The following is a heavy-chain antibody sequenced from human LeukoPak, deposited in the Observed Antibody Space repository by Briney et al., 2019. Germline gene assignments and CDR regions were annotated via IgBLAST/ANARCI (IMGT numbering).Heavy chain of an antibody. J-gene: IGHJ4*02. CDR2: INWNGGST. D-gene: IGHD1-26*01. Sequence: GGSLRLSCAASGFTFDDYGMSWVRQAPGKGLEWVSGINWNGGSTGYADSVKGRFTISRDNAKNSLYLQMNSLRAEDTALYCCARDTDSGSYRAFDYWGQGTLVTVSS. CDR3: ARDTDSGSYRAFDY. V-gene: IGHV3-20*04. CDR1: GFTFDDYG.